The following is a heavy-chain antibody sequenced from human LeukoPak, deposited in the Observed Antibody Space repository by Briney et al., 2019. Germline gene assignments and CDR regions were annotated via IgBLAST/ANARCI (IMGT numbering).Heavy chain of an antibody. V-gene: IGHV4-59*01. CDR3: TRSLGVVIHGGMDV. J-gene: IGHJ6*02. CDR1: GGSISSYH. D-gene: IGHD3-3*01. Sequence: SETLSLTCTVSGGSISSYHWSWIRQPPGKGLEWSGHIYYTGSNNYNPSLKSRVTISLDTSKNQFSLKLSSVTAAATAVYYCTRSLGVVIHGGMDVWGQGTTVTVSS. CDR2: IYYTGSN.